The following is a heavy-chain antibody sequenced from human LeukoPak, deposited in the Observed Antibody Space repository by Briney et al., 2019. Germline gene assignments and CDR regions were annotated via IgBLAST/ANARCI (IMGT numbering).Heavy chain of an antibody. CDR2: LYAGDSDT. CDR1: GYSFTIYW. J-gene: IGHJ3*02. D-gene: IGHD3-22*01. CDR3: ARSYYDSSGYYSLGVLDI. Sequence: GESLKISCKASGYSFTIYWIAWVRQMPGKGLEWMGILYAGDSDTRYSPSFQGQVTISADKSISTAYLQWNSLKASDTAMYYCARSYYDSSGYYSLGVLDIWGQGTVVTVSS. V-gene: IGHV5-51*01.